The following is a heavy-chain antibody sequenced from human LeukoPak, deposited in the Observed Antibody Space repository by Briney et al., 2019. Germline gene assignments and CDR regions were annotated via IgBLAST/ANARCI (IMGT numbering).Heavy chain of an antibody. Sequence: GGSLRLSCAASGFTFSDYYMSLIRQAPGKGLEWVSYISSGGSTIYYADSVKGRFTISRDNAKNSLYLQMNSLRAEDTAVYYCARETSCSSWGAFDIWGQGTMVTVSS. D-gene: IGHD6-6*01. V-gene: IGHV3-11*04. CDR2: ISSGGSTI. CDR3: ARETSCSSWGAFDI. CDR1: GFTFSDYY. J-gene: IGHJ3*02.